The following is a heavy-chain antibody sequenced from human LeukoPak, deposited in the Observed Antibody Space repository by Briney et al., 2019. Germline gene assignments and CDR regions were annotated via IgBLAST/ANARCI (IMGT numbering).Heavy chain of an antibody. CDR2: IKQDGSEK. J-gene: IGHJ4*02. D-gene: IGHD1-26*01. V-gene: IGHV3-7*01. Sequence: GGSLRLSCAASGFTFSSYWMSWVRQAPGKGLEWVANIKQDGSEKYYVDSVKGRFTISRDNAKNSLYLQMNSLRAEDTAVYYCARDLSGSPNRHFDYWGQGTLVTVSS. CDR3: ARDLSGSPNRHFDY. CDR1: GFTFSSYW.